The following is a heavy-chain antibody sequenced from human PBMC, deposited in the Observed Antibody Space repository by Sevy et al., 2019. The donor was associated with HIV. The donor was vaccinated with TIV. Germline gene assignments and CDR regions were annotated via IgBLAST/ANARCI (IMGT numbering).Heavy chain of an antibody. J-gene: IGHJ4*01. V-gene: IGHV7-4-1*02. CDR2: INTNTGNP. CDR1: GCTFTSYA. Sequence: ASVKVSCKASGCTFTSYAMNWVRQAPGQGLEWMGWINTNTGNPTYAQGFTGRFVFSLDTSVSTAYLQISSLKAEDTAVYYCAREAYDFWSGYYTQYGYWGHGTLVTVSS. CDR3: AREAYDFWSGYYTQYGY. D-gene: IGHD3-3*01.